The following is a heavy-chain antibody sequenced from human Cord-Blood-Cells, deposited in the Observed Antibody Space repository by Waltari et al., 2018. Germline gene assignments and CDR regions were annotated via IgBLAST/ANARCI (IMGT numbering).Heavy chain of an antibody. CDR1: GFTFSSYA. CDR3: ARDRFPLVGATNYFDY. CDR2: ISSNGGST. J-gene: IGHJ4*02. D-gene: IGHD1-26*01. Sequence: EVQLVESGGGLVQPGGSLRLSCAASGFTFSSYAMHWVRQAPGKGLEYVSAISSNGGSTYYANSVKGRFTISRDNSKNMLYLQMGSLRAEDMAVYYCARDRFPLVGATNYFDYWGQGTLVTVSS. V-gene: IGHV3-64*01.